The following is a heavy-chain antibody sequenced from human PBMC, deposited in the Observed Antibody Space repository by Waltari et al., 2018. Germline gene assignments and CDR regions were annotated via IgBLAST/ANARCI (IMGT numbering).Heavy chain of an antibody. CDR1: GYTLSRYG. V-gene: IGHV1-18*01. D-gene: IGHD2-21*02. CDR2: ISAYNGNT. Sequence: QIQLVQSGAEVKKPGASVKVPCKASGYTLSRYGIPWVRQAPGQGLEWMGSISAYNGNTNYAQKVQGRVTMTTDTSTSTAQMELRSLTSDDTAVYYCARDDRSCGGDCYFLDHWGQGTLVTVSS. J-gene: IGHJ4*02. CDR3: ARDDRSCGGDCYFLDH.